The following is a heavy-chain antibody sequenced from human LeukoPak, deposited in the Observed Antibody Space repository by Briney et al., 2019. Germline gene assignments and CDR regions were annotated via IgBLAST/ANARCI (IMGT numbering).Heavy chain of an antibody. CDR1: GFTVSSNY. D-gene: IGHD2-2*01. Sequence: PGGSLRLSCAASGFTVSSNYMSWVRQAPGKGLEWVSVIYSGGSTYYADSVKGRFTISRDNSKNTLYLQMNSLRAEDTAVYYCARRPAATLYYYGMDVWGQGTMVTVSS. CDR3: ARRPAATLYYYGMDV. V-gene: IGHV3-66*01. CDR2: IYSGGST. J-gene: IGHJ6*02.